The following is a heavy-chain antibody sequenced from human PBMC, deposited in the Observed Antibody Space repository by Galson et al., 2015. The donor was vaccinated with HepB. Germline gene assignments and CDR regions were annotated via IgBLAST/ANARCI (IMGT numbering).Heavy chain of an antibody. V-gene: IGHV3-48*01. J-gene: IGHJ4*02. Sequence: SLRLSCAASGFSFSSYSMNWVRQAPGKGLEWVSYISSGSSTRYYADSVKGRFTISRDNAKNSLDLQMKSLRAEDTAVYYCARGEVTGYSSNWYLAALTSGFDYWGQGTLVTVSS. D-gene: IGHD6-13*01. CDR3: ARGEVTGYSSNWYLAALTSGFDY. CDR2: ISSGSSTR. CDR1: GFSFSSYS.